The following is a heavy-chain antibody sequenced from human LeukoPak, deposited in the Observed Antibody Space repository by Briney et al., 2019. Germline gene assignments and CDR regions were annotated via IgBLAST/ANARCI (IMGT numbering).Heavy chain of an antibody. Sequence: GASVKVSCKASGYTFTSYGISWVRQAPGQGLEWGGWISAYNGNTNYAHKLHGRVTMTTYTATSTAYMELRSLRSDDKAVYYCARVHHYDYVWGSYRYTDEVDYWGQGTLVTVSS. D-gene: IGHD3-16*02. CDR2: ISAYNGNT. CDR1: GYTFTSYG. CDR3: ARVHHYDYVWGSYRYTDEVDY. V-gene: IGHV1-18*01. J-gene: IGHJ4*02.